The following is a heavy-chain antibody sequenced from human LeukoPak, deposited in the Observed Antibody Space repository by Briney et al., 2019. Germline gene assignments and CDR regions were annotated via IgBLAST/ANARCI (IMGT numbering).Heavy chain of an antibody. CDR3: ARGYFDSSGYPYLGY. J-gene: IGHJ4*02. CDR1: GFTFSSYW. CDR2: INSDGSST. V-gene: IGHV3-74*01. Sequence: TGGSLRLSCAASGFTFSSYWMSWVRQAPGKGLVWVSRINSDGSSTTHADSVKGRFTISRDNAKDTLYLQMNSLRAEDTAVYYCARGYFDSSGYPYLGYWGQGTLVTVSS. D-gene: IGHD3-22*01.